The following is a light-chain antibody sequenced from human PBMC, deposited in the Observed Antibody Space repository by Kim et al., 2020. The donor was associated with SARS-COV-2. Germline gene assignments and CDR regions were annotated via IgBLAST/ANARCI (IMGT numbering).Light chain of an antibody. V-gene: IGLV1-44*01. J-gene: IGLJ2*01. CDR3: AAWDDSLNGQVV. CDR1: SSNIGSNT. CDR2: SDK. Sequence: RVTSSCAGSSSNIGSNTVNWYQHLSGTAPKLLIYSDKQRPSGVPARFSGSKSGTSAFLAISGLQSADEADYYCAAWDDSLNGQVVFGGGTQLTVL.